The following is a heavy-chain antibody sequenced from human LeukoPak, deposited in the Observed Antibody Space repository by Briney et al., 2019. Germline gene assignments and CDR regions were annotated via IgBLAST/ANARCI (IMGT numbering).Heavy chain of an antibody. D-gene: IGHD4-17*01. CDR1: GYPFTTYY. CDR3: ARAGYDYGDSSDF. J-gene: IGHJ4*02. CDR2: INPKNGDS. V-gene: IGHV1-2*02. Sequence: ASVKVSCKASGYPFTTYYIHWVRQAPGQGLEWMGCINPKNGDSKYAQKFQGRVTMTRATSIATAYMEVSRLTSDGTAVYFCARAGYDYGDSSDFWGQGTLVTVSS.